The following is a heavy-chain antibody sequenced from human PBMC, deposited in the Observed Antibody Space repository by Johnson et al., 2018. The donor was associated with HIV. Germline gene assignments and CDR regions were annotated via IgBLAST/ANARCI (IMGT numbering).Heavy chain of an antibody. V-gene: IGHV3-20*04. Sequence: VQLVESGGGVVRPGGSLRLSCAASGFTFDDYGMSWVRQAPGKGLEWVSGINSDGSSTSYADSVRGRFTISRDNAKNTLYLQMNSLRAGETAVYYCARAWSLGAFDIWGQGTMVTVSS. D-gene: IGHD2-15*01. CDR1: GFTFDDYG. CDR3: ARAWSLGAFDI. CDR2: INSDGSST. J-gene: IGHJ3*02.